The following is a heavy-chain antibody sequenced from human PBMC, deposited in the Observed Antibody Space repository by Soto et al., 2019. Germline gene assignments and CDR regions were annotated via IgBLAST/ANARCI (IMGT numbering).Heavy chain of an antibody. Sequence: QVQLVQSGAEVKKPGSSVKDSCKASGGTFSSYAISWVRQAPGQGLEWMGGIIPIFGTADYAQKFQGRVTITADESTSTAYVELSRLRSEDTAVYYCAKNPEIYYYGMDVWGQGTTVTVSS. V-gene: IGHV1-69*12. CDR3: AKNPEIYYYGMDV. CDR2: IIPIFGTA. CDR1: GGTFSSYA. J-gene: IGHJ6*02.